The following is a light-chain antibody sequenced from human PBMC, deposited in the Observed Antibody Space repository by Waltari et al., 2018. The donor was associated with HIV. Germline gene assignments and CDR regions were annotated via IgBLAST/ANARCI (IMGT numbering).Light chain of an antibody. Sequence: EIMMTQSPGTLSVSPGERATLSCRSSQSVSSNLAWYQQKPGQAPRLLIYGASTRATGMAARFSGSGSGTEFSLTISSLQSEDVAVYYCQQYQHWPLTFGQGTRLEIK. V-gene: IGKV3-15*01. J-gene: IGKJ5*01. CDR1: QSVSSN. CDR3: QQYQHWPLT. CDR2: GAS.